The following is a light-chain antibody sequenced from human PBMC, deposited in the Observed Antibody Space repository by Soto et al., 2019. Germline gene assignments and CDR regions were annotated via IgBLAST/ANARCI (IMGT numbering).Light chain of an antibody. V-gene: IGKV3-15*01. CDR2: GAS. Sequence: EFVLTQYPATLSLSPGESATLSCRASQSVSSNLAWYQQKPGQAPRLLIYGASTRATGIPARFSGSGSGTEFTLTISSLQSEDFAVYYCQQYNNWPETFGQGTKVDIK. CDR3: QQYNNWPET. CDR1: QSVSSN. J-gene: IGKJ1*01.